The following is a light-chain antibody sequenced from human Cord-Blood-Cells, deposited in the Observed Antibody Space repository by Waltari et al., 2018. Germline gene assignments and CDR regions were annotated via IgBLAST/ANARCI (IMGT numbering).Light chain of an antibody. CDR2: KAF. CDR1: QSISSW. CDR3: QQYNSYST. J-gene: IGKJ1*01. Sequence: DIQMTQSPSTLSASVGDRVTITCRASQSISSWLAWYQQKPGKAPKLLIYKAFSLESGVPSRFSGSGSGTEFTLTISSLQSDDFATYYCQQYNSYSTFGQGTKVEIK. V-gene: IGKV1-5*03.